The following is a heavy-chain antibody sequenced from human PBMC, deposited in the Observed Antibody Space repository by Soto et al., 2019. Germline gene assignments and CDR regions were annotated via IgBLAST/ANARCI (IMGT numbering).Heavy chain of an antibody. V-gene: IGHV4-59*01. J-gene: IGHJ6*02. CDR3: ARDTGGMDV. Sequence: QVQLQESGPGLVKPSETLSLTCTVSGGSISSYYWSWIRQPPGKGLEWIGYIYYSGSTNYNPSLTSRVTISVDTSKNQFSLKLSSVTAADTAVYYCARDTGGMDVWGQGTTVTVSS. D-gene: IGHD4-17*01. CDR1: GGSISSYY. CDR2: IYYSGST.